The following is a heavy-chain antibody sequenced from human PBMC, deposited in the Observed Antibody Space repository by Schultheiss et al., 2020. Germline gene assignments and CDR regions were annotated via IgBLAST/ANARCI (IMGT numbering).Heavy chain of an antibody. CDR3: ARPYGSGSYAPYFDY. CDR2: INHSGST. J-gene: IGHJ4*02. Sequence: GSLRLSCAVYGGSFSGYYWSWIRQPPGKGLEWIWEINHSGSTNYNPSLKSRVTISVDTSKNQFSLKLSSVTAADTAVYYCARPYGSGSYAPYFDYWGQGTLVTVSS. V-gene: IGHV4-34*01. D-gene: IGHD3-10*01. CDR1: GGSFSGYY.